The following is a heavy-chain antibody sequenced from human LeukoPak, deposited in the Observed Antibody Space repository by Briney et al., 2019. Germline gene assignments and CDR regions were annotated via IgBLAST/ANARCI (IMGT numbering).Heavy chain of an antibody. D-gene: IGHD2-2*01. CDR2: IYYSGST. Sequence: SETLSLXCTVSGGSISSGDYYWSWIRQPPGKGLEWIGYIYYSGSTYYNPSLKSRVTISVDTSKNQFSLKLSSVTAADTAVYYCARMRDVVVPAALDCWGQGTLVTVSS. CDR1: GGSISSGDYY. CDR3: ARMRDVVVPAALDC. J-gene: IGHJ4*02. V-gene: IGHV4-30-4*08.